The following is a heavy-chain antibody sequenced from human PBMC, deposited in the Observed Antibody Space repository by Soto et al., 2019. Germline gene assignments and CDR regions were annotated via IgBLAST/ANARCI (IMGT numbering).Heavy chain of an antibody. CDR1: GYTFTSYD. J-gene: IGHJ6*02. Sequence: ASVKVSCKASGYTFTSYDINWVRQATGQGLEWMGWMNPNSGNTGYAQKFQGRVTMTRNTSISTAYMELSSLRSEDTAVYYCARARDFWSCYILSYGMDVWGQGTTVTVSS. CDR2: MNPNSGNT. D-gene: IGHD3-3*01. CDR3: ARARDFWSCYILSYGMDV. V-gene: IGHV1-8*01.